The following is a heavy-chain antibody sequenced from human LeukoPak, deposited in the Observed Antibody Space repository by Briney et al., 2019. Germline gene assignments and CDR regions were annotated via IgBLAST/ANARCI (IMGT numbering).Heavy chain of an antibody. D-gene: IGHD3-10*01. CDR1: GFTFSNYA. J-gene: IGHJ4*02. Sequence: PGGSLRLSCAASGFTFSNYAMTWVRQVPGKGLEWVAFIRYDGSATYYADSVKGRFTISRDNSKNTLYSQMNSLRPEDTAVYYCAKGGSGSWFFDYRGQGTLVTVSS. CDR3: AKGGSGSWFFDY. CDR2: IRYDGSAT. V-gene: IGHV3-30*02.